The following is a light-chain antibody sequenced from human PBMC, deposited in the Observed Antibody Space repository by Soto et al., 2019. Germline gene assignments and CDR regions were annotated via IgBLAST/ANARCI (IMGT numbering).Light chain of an antibody. V-gene: IGKV1-5*01. J-gene: IGKJ1*01. CDR2: DAS. CDR3: QQYNSYSRT. CDR1: QSISSW. Sequence: DIQMTQSPSTLSASVGARVTITFRASQSISSWLAWYQQKPGKAPKLLIYDASSLESGVPSRFSGSGSGTEFTLTISSLQPDDFATYYCQQYNSYSRTFGQGTKVDIK.